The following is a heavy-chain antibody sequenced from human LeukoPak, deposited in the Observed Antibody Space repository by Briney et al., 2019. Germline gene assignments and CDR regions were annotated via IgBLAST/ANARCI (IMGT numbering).Heavy chain of an antibody. J-gene: IGHJ4*02. V-gene: IGHV3-23*01. CDR2: ISGSGGST. D-gene: IGHD6-13*01. CDR3: AKTVGGRSSWYDSRCFDY. Sequence: HAGGSLRLYCAASGFTFSSYAMSWVRQAPGKGLEWVSAISGSGGSTYYADSVKGRFTISRDNSKNTLYLQMNSLRAEDTAVYYCAKTVGGRSSWYDSRCFDYWGQGTLVTVSS. CDR1: GFTFSSYA.